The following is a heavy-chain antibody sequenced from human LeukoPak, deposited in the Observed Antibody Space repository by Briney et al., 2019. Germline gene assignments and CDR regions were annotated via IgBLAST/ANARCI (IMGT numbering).Heavy chain of an antibody. CDR2: ISGSGGST. D-gene: IGHD2-15*01. Sequence: GGSLRLSCAASGFTFSSYAMSWVRQAPGKGLEWVSAISGSGGSTYYADSVKGRFTISRDNSKNTLYLQMNSLRAEDTAVYYSAKGPYSSCSGGSCYPYYFDYWGQGTLVTVSS. J-gene: IGHJ4*02. CDR3: AKGPYSSCSGGSCYPYYFDY. V-gene: IGHV3-23*01. CDR1: GFTFSSYA.